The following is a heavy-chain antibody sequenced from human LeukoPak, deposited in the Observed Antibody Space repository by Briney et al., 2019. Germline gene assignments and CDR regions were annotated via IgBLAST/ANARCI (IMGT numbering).Heavy chain of an antibody. CDR3: ARSRAFNSGAFDP. V-gene: IGHV4-61*01. Sequence: SGTLSLTCSVSGASVSSDSYWTWIRQPPGKGVEWIAHIYNGVNTNYNPSLKSRVTISVDTSKNQFSLRLNSVTAADTAVYYCARSRAFNSGAFDPWGQGSLVTVSS. CDR2: IYNGVNT. J-gene: IGHJ5*02. D-gene: IGHD1-26*01. CDR1: GASVSSDSY.